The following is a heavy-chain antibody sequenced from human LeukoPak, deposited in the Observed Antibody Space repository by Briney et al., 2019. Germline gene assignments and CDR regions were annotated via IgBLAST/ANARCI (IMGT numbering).Heavy chain of an antibody. Sequence: GGSLRLSCAASGFTFSNAWMSWVRQAPGKGLEWVGRIKSKTDGGTTDYAAPVKGRFTISRDDPKNTLYLQMNSLKTEDTAVYYCTTNQDYDILTGYYRYFDYWGQGTLVTVSS. CDR1: GFTFSNAW. V-gene: IGHV3-15*01. CDR3: TTNQDYDILTGYYRYFDY. D-gene: IGHD3-9*01. J-gene: IGHJ4*02. CDR2: IKSKTDGGTT.